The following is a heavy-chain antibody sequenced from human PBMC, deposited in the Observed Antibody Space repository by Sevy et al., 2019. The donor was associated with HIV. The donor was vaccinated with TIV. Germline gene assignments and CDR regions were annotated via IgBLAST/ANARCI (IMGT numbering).Heavy chain of an antibody. J-gene: IGHJ4*02. Sequence: GGSLRLSCAASGFTFSGSAMQWDRQASGKGLEWVGRIRSKGNSYATAHAASVKGRFTISRDDSKNTVYLQMNSLKTEDTAVYYCTRGGARDSSSWYDYFDYWGQGPLVTVSS. V-gene: IGHV3-73*01. CDR3: TRGGARDSSSWYDYFDY. CDR2: IRSKGNSYAT. D-gene: IGHD6-13*01. CDR1: GFTFSGSA.